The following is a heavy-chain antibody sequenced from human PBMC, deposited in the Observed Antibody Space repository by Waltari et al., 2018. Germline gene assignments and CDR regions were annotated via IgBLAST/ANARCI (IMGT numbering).Heavy chain of an antibody. Sequence: VQLVESGGDLVPPGGSLSLSCSASGSAVGTSYMTGIRQSPGKGLECVSVLYSNNNAYYLDSVEGRFTVSRDNSKNTLYLHMNNLRREDSAVYYCAKDRASSGAWDYVDHWGQGTLVTVSS. J-gene: IGHJ4*02. CDR2: LYSNNNA. CDR1: GSAVGTSY. V-gene: IGHV3-66*01. CDR3: AKDRASSGAWDYVDH. D-gene: IGHD3-10*02.